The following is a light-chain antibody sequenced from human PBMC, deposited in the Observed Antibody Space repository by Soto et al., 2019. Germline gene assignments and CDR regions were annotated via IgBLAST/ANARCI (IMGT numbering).Light chain of an antibody. CDR2: WAY. V-gene: IGKV4-1*01. CDR1: QSVLYSSNNNNY. CDR3: QQYYTTPLS. Sequence: DIVVTQSPDSLAPSLGERATINCRSSQSVLYSSNNNNYLAWYQQKPRQPPKLLIYWAYTRESGVPDRFSGSGSGTDFTLTISNLQAEDVAVYYCQQYYTTPLSFGGGTKVDIK. J-gene: IGKJ4*01.